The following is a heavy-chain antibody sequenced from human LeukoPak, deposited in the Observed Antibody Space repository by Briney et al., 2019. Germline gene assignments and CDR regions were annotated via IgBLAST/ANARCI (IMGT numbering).Heavy chain of an antibody. CDR2: IYHSGST. Sequence: SETLSLTCSVSGASISNSNWWSWVRQPAGKGLEWIGEIYHSGSTKYNPSLKSRVTISVDKSKNQFSLKLSSVTAADTAVYYCAKWGLAYYFDYWGPGILVTVSS. CDR1: GASISNSNW. CDR3: AKWGLAYYFDY. D-gene: IGHD3-16*01. J-gene: IGHJ4*02. V-gene: IGHV4-4*02.